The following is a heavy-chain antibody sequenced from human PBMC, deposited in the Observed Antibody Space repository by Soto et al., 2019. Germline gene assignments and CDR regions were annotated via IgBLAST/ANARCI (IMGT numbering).Heavy chain of an antibody. CDR3: ARRTGSGSSGVYGMDV. CDR1: GFTFSGYA. D-gene: IGHD3-22*01. Sequence: QVQLVESGGGVVQPGRSLRLSCAASGFTFSGYAMHWVRQAPGKGLELVAIIYYDGNNKYYAESVKGRFTISRDNSKNMLYLQMNSLRADDTAVYYCARRTGSGSSGVYGMDVWGRGTTVTVSS. J-gene: IGHJ6*02. V-gene: IGHV3-33*01. CDR2: IYYDGNNK.